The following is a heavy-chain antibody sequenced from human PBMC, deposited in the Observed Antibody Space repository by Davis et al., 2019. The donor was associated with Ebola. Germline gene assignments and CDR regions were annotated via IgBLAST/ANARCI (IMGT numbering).Heavy chain of an antibody. D-gene: IGHD6-19*01. V-gene: IGHV3-53*01. J-gene: IGHJ4*02. CDR3: AKGLGSSGWYYFDY. Sequence: GESLKISCAASGFTVSSNYMSWVRQAPGKGLEWVSVIYSSGSTYYADSVKGRFTISRDNSKNTVYLQMNSLRVEDTAVYYCAKGLGSSGWYYFDYWGQGTLVTVSS. CDR1: GFTVSSNY. CDR2: IYSSGST.